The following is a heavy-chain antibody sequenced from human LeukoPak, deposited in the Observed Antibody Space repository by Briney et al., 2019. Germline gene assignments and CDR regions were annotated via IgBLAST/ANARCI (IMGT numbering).Heavy chain of an antibody. CDR2: ISSSSSYI. CDR1: GFTFSSYS. Sequence: PGGSLRLSCAASGFTFSSYSMNWVRQAPGKGLEWVSSISSSSSYIYYADSVKGRFTISRDNAKNSLYLQMNSLRAEDTAVYYCARITPGPGIVVVPAAIVHYYYYMDVWGKGTTVTVSS. J-gene: IGHJ6*03. D-gene: IGHD2-2*01. CDR3: ARITPGPGIVVVPAAIVHYYYYMDV. V-gene: IGHV3-21*01.